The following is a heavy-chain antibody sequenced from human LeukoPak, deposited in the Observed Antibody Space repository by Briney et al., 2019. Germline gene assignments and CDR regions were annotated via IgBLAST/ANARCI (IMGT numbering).Heavy chain of an antibody. CDR1: GFIFGRDS. D-gene: IGHD2-2*01. CDR2: ISRDSDIR. V-gene: IGHV3-23*01. Sequence: GGSLRLSCAASGFIFGRDSMNWVRQAPGRGLEWISYISRDSDIRYYADSVKGRFTISRDNSKNTLYLQMNSLRAEDTAVYYCAKAPQPPYQLPDYWGQGTLVTVSS. J-gene: IGHJ4*02. CDR3: AKAPQPPYQLPDY.